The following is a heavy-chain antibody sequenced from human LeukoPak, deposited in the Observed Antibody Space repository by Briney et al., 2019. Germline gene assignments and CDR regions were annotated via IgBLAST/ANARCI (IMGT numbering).Heavy chain of an antibody. J-gene: IGHJ6*02. CDR2: ISYDGSNK. V-gene: IGHV3-30*04. CDR3: ARVNYGDRSTDDSYYYYGMDV. Sequence: GGSLRLSCAASGFTFSSYAMHWVRQAPGKGLEWVAVISYDGSNKYYADSVKGRFTISRDNSKNTLYLQMNSLRAEDTAVYYCARVNYGDRSTDDSYYYYGMDVWGQGATVTVSS. CDR1: GFTFSSYA. D-gene: IGHD4-17*01.